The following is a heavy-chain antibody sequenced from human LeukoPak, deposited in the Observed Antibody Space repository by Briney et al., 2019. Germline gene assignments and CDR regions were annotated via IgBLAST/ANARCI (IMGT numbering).Heavy chain of an antibody. CDR1: GFTFSSYA. Sequence: GGSLRLSCAASGFTFSSYAMSWVRQAPGKGLEWVSSISGSGGSTYHADSVKGRFTISRDNSKNTLYLQMNSLRAEDTAVYYCAKDAAERIAVAYFDYWGQGTLVTVSS. CDR3: AKDAAERIAVAYFDY. D-gene: IGHD6-19*01. CDR2: ISGSGGST. V-gene: IGHV3-23*01. J-gene: IGHJ4*02.